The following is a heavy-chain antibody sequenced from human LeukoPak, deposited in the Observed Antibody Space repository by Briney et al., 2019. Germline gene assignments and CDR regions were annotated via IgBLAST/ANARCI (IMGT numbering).Heavy chain of an antibody. Sequence: GGSLRLSCAASGFTFSSYSVNWVRQAPGKGLEWVSSISSSSSYIYYADSVKGRFTISRDNAKNSLYLQMNSLRVDDTAVYYCAREEPGDLGQAFHYWGQGTLVTVSS. CDR2: ISSSSSYI. CDR3: AREEPGDLGQAFHY. D-gene: IGHD7-27*01. V-gene: IGHV3-21*01. J-gene: IGHJ4*02. CDR1: GFTFSSYS.